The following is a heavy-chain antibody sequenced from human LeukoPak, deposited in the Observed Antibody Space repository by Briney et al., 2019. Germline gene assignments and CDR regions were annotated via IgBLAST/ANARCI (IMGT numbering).Heavy chain of an antibody. CDR3: AKVASLCTSTSCVRGGFDY. V-gene: IGHV3-23*01. CDR1: GFTFSSYA. Sequence: GGSLRLSCTASGFTFSSYAMSWVRQAPGKGLEWVSAHSGSGGNTYYADSVKGRFTISRDNSKNTLYLQMNSLRAEDTAKYYCAKVASLCTSTSCVRGGFDYWGQGTLVTVSS. J-gene: IGHJ4*02. D-gene: IGHD2-2*01. CDR2: HSGSGGNT.